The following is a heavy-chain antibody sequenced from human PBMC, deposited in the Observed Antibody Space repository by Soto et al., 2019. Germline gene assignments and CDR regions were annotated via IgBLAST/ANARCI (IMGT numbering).Heavy chain of an antibody. CDR3: ARDRFMGRYDSSAIIYGMDV. Sequence: QVQLVQSGAEVKKPGASVKVSCKASGYTFTSYYMHWVRQAPGQGLEWMGIINPSGGSTSYAQKFQGTGNMTRDTTTSTVYMELSSLRSEDTAVYYCARDRFMGRYDSSAIIYGMDVWGQGTTVTVSS. V-gene: IGHV1-46*01. J-gene: IGHJ6*02. D-gene: IGHD3-22*01. CDR2: INPSGGST. CDR1: GYTFTSYY.